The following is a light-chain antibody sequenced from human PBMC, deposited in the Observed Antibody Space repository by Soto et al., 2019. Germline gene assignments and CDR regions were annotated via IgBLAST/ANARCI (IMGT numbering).Light chain of an antibody. CDR1: QDVSSM. J-gene: IGKJ5*01. Sequence: MVVTQSPATVCVSXGGGGTLVCRPRQDVSSMLGWYHQTPGKASSFLXXGASTRATGSQARLSGSGSGKEFTLNISSLQSEDYAVYYCKQRSNWPPITFGQGTRLEIK. CDR2: GAS. V-gene: IGKV3-15*01. CDR3: KQRSNWPPIT.